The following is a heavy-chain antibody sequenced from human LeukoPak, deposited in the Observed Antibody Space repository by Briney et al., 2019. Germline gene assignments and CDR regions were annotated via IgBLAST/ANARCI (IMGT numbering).Heavy chain of an antibody. CDR3: ARVSGVGATRGVDY. D-gene: IGHD1-26*01. CDR2: IYTSGST. V-gene: IGHV4-61*02. CDR1: GGSISSGSYY. J-gene: IGHJ4*02. Sequence: SETLSLTCTVSGGSISSGSYYWSWIRQPAGKGLEWIGRIYTSGSTNYNPSLKSRVTISVDTSKNQFSLKLSSVAAADTAVYYCARVSGVGATRGVDYWGQGTLVTVSS.